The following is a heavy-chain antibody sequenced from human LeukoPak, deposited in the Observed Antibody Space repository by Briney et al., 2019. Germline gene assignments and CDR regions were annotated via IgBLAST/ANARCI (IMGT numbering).Heavy chain of an antibody. D-gene: IGHD1-14*01. Sequence: PSETLSLTCTVSGGSISSYYWSWIRQPPGKGLEWIGYIYYSGSTYYNPSLKSRVTISVDTSKNQFPLKLSSVTAADTAVYYCAREERTLKYAFDIWGQGTMVTVSS. CDR2: IYYSGST. CDR1: GGSISSYY. CDR3: AREERTLKYAFDI. J-gene: IGHJ3*02. V-gene: IGHV4-59*12.